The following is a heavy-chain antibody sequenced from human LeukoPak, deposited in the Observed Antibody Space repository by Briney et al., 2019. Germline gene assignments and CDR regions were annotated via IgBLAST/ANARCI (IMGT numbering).Heavy chain of an antibody. CDR3: ARWSRIQLWQQSFHFDY. CDR2: ISSSGSTI. V-gene: IGHV3-48*03. D-gene: IGHD5-18*01. CDR1: GFTFSSYE. Sequence: GSLRLSCAASGFTFSSYEMNWVRQAPGKGPEWVSYISSSGSTIYYADSVKGRFTISRDNAKNSLYLQMNSLRAEDTAVYYCARWSRIQLWQQSFHFDYWGQGTLVTVSP. J-gene: IGHJ4*02.